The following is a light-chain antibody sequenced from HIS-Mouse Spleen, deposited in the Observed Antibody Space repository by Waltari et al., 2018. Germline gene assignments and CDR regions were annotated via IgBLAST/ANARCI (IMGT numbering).Light chain of an antibody. V-gene: IGLV2-11*01. J-gene: IGLJ1*01. CDR1: RSDVGGYNY. Sequence: QSALTQPRSVSGSPGQSVTSSCTGTRSDVGGYNYAPWYQHHPGKAPNLMIYDVSKRPSGVPYRFSGSKSGNTASLTISGLQAEDEADYYCCSYAGSYTGVFGTGTKVTVL. CDR3: CSYAGSYTGV. CDR2: DVS.